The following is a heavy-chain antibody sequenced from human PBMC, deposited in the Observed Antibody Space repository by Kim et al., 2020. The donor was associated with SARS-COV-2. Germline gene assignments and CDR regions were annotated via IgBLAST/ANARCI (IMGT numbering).Heavy chain of an antibody. D-gene: IGHD1-26*01. CDR1: GFTFSDHY. CDR3: ATDLQEGGPY. CDR2: TRNKANSYTT. J-gene: IGHJ4*02. Sequence: GGSLRLSCAASGFTFSDHYMDWVRQAPGKGLEWVGRTRNKANSYTTEYAASVKGRFISSRDDSKNSLYLQMNSLKTEDTAVYYCATDLQEGGPYWCQGTLVTVSS. V-gene: IGHV3-72*01.